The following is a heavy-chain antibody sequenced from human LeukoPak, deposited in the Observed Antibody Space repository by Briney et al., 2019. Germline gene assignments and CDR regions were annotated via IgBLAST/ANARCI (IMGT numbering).Heavy chain of an antibody. J-gene: IGHJ6*03. CDR2: IHSDGSPT. V-gene: IGHV3-74*01. Sequence: GGSLRLSCTASGFSFSTTWMHWVRQAPGKGLVWVSRIHSDGSPTIYADSVKGRFTISRDNAKNTLYLQMNSLRADDTAIYYCVRDRYYSMDVWGKGTTVTVSS. CDR1: GFSFSTTW. CDR3: VRDRYYSMDV.